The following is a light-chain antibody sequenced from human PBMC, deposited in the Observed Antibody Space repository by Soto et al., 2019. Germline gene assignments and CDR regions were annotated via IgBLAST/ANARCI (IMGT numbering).Light chain of an antibody. CDR3: QQYIYWPYT. CDR1: QSVSSSY. J-gene: IGKJ2*01. V-gene: IGKV3-20*01. Sequence: EIVLTQSPGTLSLSPGDRATLSCRASQSVSSSYLAWYQQKLGQAPRLLIYGASSRATGIPDRFSGSGSGTDFTLTISRMEPEDFAVYYCQQYIYWPYTFGQGTKVEIK. CDR2: GAS.